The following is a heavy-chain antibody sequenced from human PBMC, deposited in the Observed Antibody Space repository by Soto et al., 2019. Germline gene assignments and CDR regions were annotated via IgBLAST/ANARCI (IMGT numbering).Heavy chain of an antibody. Sequence: QVQLQESGPGLVKPSQTLSLTCTVSGGSISSGDYYWSWIRQPPGKGLEWIGSIYYSGSTYYNPSLXXXXXXXXXXXXXXXXXXXXXXXXXXXXVXXXXXXXSSXYFDYWGQGTLVTVSS. CDR1: GGSISSGDYY. CDR3: XXXXSSXYFDY. D-gene: IGHD6-13*01. CDR2: IYYSGST. V-gene: IGHV4-30-4*01. J-gene: IGHJ4*02.